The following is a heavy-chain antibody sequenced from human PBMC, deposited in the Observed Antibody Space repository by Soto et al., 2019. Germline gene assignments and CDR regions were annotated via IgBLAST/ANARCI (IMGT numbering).Heavy chain of an antibody. CDR2: ISDSGGST. D-gene: IGHD3-3*01. J-gene: IGHJ3*02. V-gene: IGHV3-23*01. CDR1: GFNFSSYA. Sequence: PGGSLRLSCAASGFNFSSYAMRWVRQAPGKGLEWVSAISDSGGSTYYADSVKGRFTISRDNSKNTLYLQMNSLRAEDTAVYYCARFPSTGYYDFWSGHYPSGAFDIWGQGTMVTVSS. CDR3: ARFPSTGYYDFWSGHYPSGAFDI.